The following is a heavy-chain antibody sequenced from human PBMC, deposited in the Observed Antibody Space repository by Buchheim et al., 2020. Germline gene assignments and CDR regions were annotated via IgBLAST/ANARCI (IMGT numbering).Heavy chain of an antibody. CDR3: ARGSTPAALFQH. V-gene: IGHV4-34*01. D-gene: IGHD2-15*01. CDR2: INHSGST. CDR1: GGSFSGYY. J-gene: IGHJ1*01. Sequence: QVQLQQWGAGLLKPSETLSLTCAVYGGSFSGYYWSWIRQPPGKGLEWIGEINHSGSTNYNPSLKSRVTISVDTSKNQFDLKLSSVTAADTAVYYCARGSTPAALFQHWGQGTL.